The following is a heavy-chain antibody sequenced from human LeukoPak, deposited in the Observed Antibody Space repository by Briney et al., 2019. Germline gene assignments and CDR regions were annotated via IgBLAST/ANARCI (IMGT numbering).Heavy chain of an antibody. Sequence: GGTLRLSCAASAFTFSNYWMSWVRQAPGKGLEWVANIKRDEREKFYVGSVKGRSTISRDNAKNSMFLRMNSLRAEDTPVYYCARLYSGSVRVFDSWGQGTLVTVSS. V-gene: IGHV3-7*01. CDR3: ARLYSGSVRVFDS. D-gene: IGHD6-19*01. CDR1: AFTFSNYW. J-gene: IGHJ4*02. CDR2: IKRDEREK.